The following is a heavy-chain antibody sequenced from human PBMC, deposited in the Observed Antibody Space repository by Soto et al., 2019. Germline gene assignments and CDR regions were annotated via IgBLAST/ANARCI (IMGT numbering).Heavy chain of an antibody. CDR2: IIPIFGTA. CDR1: GGTFSSYA. J-gene: IGHJ2*01. D-gene: IGHD3-22*01. CDR3: ARTSYDSSGYYLEFRYWYLDL. V-gene: IGHV1-69*13. Sequence: SVKVSCKASGGTFSSYAISWVRQAPGQGLEWMGGIIPIFGTANYAQKFQGRVTITADESTSTAYMELSSLRSEDTAVYYCARTSYDSSGYYLEFRYWYLDLWGRGTLVTVSS.